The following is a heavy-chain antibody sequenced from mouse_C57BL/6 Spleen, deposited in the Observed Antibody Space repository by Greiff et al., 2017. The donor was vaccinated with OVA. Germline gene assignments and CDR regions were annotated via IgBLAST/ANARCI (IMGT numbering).Heavy chain of an antibody. V-gene: IGHV1-82*01. CDR2: IYPGDGDT. Sequence: QVQLQQSGPELVKPGASVKISCKASGYAFSSSWMNWVKQRPGKGLEWIGRIYPGDGDTNYNGKFKGKATLTADKSFSTAYMQLSSLTSEDSAVYFCARGVYYGNYGWYFDVWGTGTTVTVSS. D-gene: IGHD2-1*01. CDR3: ARGVYYGNYGWYFDV. CDR1: GYAFSSSW. J-gene: IGHJ1*03.